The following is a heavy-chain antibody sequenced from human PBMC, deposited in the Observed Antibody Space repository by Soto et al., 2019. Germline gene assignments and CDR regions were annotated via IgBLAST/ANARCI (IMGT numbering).Heavy chain of an antibody. D-gene: IGHD3-10*01. Sequence: GESLKISCKGSGYSYTTYWIGWVRQMPGKGLEWMGIIYPGDSNTRYSPSFQGQVIISADKSISTAYLQWSSLKASDTAMYYCERVSKRGSASYFSDYWGQGTLVTVSS. CDR2: IYPGDSNT. J-gene: IGHJ4*02. V-gene: IGHV5-51*01. CDR3: ERVSKRGSASYFSDY. CDR1: GYSYTTYW.